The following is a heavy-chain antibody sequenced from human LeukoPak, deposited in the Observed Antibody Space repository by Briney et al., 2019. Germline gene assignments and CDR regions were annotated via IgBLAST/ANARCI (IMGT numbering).Heavy chain of an antibody. V-gene: IGHV1-18*01. CDR1: GYTFTSYG. D-gene: IGHD2-2*01. Sequence: ASVKVSCKASGYTFTSYGISWVRQAPGQGLEWMGWISAYNGNTNYAQKLRGRVTMTTDTSTSTAYMELRSLRSDDTAVYYCARDGDIVVVPATDPYYYYYGMDVWGQGTTVTVSS. CDR3: ARDGDIVVVPATDPYYYYYGMDV. CDR2: ISAYNGNT. J-gene: IGHJ6*02.